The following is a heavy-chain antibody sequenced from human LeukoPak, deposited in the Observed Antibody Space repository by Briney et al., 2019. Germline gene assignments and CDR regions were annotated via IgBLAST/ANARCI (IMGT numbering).Heavy chain of an antibody. V-gene: IGHV3-21*01. CDR2: ISSSSSYI. CDR3: ASSGWYSTPNWFDP. Sequence: GGSLRLSCAASGFTLSTYNMNWVRQAPGKGLEWVSSISSSSSYIYYADSVKGRFTISRDNAKKSLYLQMDSLRAEDTAVYYCASSGWYSTPNWFDPWGQGTLVIVSS. D-gene: IGHD6-19*01. J-gene: IGHJ5*02. CDR1: GFTLSTYN.